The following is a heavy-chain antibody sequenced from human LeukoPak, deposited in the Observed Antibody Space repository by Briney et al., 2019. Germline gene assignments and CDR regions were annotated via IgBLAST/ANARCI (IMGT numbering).Heavy chain of an antibody. CDR3: AKDRGY. CDR2: ISGSGSST. Sequence: GGSLRLSCAASGFTFSTYGMTWVRQAPGKGLEWVSGISGSGSSTSYADSVKGRFTTSRDNSNNTLYLQMNSLRADDTAVYYCAKDRGYWGQGTLVTVSS. V-gene: IGHV3-23*01. J-gene: IGHJ4*02. CDR1: GFTFSTYG.